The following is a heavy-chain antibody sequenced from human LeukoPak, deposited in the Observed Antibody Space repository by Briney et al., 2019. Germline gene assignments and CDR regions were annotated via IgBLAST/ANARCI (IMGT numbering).Heavy chain of an antibody. CDR1: GFTFSSYG. D-gene: IGHD2-15*01. CDR3: ASPYCSGGSCSRRGSAFDI. Sequence: GGSLRLSCAASGFTFSSYGMHWVRQAPGKGLEWVAVISYDGSNKDYADSVKGRFTISRDNSKNTLYLQMNGLRAEDTAVYYCASPYCSGGSCSRRGSAFDIWGQGTMVTVSS. J-gene: IGHJ3*02. CDR2: ISYDGSNK. V-gene: IGHV3-30*03.